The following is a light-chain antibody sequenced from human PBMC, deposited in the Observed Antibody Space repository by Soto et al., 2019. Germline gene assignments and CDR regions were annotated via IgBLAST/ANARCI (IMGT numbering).Light chain of an antibody. V-gene: IGLV7-46*01. CDR1: TGAVTSNHH. J-gene: IGLJ2*01. Sequence: QAVVTQEPSLTVSPGGTVTLPCCSSTGAVTSNHHPYWFQQKAGQAPRTLIYDTSNTRSWTPARFSGALLGDKAALTLSGAQPEDEAQYYCLLSYNAARVFGGGTQLTVL. CDR2: DTS. CDR3: LLSYNAARV.